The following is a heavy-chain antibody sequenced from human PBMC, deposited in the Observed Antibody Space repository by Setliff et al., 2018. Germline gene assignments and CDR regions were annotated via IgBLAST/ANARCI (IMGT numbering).Heavy chain of an antibody. CDR2: LKSGDSDA. Sequence: PGESLKISCQGSGYTFTNYWIGWVRQMPGKGLEWMGILKSGDSDARYSPSFKGQVTISADKSINTVYLQWSSLKASDTAMYYCARSPLRLFDFWGQGSLVTVSS. CDR3: ARSPLRLFDF. D-gene: IGHD4-17*01. J-gene: IGHJ4*02. CDR1: GYTFTNYW. V-gene: IGHV5-51*01.